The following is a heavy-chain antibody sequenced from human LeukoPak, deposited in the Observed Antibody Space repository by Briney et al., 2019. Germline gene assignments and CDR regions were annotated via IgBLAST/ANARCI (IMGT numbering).Heavy chain of an antibody. CDR3: ARDRGPYGSGSYCWFDP. D-gene: IGHD3-10*01. CDR1: GGTFSSYA. V-gene: IGHV1-69*05. CDR2: IIPIFGTA. J-gene: IGHJ5*02. Sequence: SVKVSCKASGGTFSSYAISWVRQAPGQGLEWMGGIIPIFGTANYAQKFQGRVTITTDESTSTAYMELSSPRSEDTAVYYCARDRGPYGSGSYCWFDPWGQGTLVTVSS.